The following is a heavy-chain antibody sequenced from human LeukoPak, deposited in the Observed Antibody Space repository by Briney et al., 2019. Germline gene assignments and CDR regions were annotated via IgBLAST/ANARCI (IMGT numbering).Heavy chain of an antibody. CDR2: ISGSGGST. V-gene: IGHV3-23*01. D-gene: IGHD2-15*01. J-gene: IGHJ1*01. CDR3: AKDRYCSGGSCYPAYFQH. CDR1: GFTFSNHA. Sequence: GGSLRLSCAASGFTFSNHAMNWVRQAPGKGLEWVSAISGSGGSTYYADSVKGRFTISRDNSKNTLYLQMNSLRAEDTAVYYCAKDRYCSGGSCYPAYFQHWGQGTLVTVSS.